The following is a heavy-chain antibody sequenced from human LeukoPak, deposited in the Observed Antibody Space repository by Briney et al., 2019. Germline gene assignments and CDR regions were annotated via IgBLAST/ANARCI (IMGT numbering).Heavy chain of an antibody. J-gene: IGHJ4*02. CDR2: ISYDGSNK. CDR3: ARDGASLGAQFDY. V-gene: IGHV3-30*04. Sequence: GRSLRLSCAASGFTFSSYAMHWVRQAPGKGLEWVAVISYDGSNKYYADSVKGRFTISRDNAKNSLYLQMNSLRAEDTAVYYCARDGASLGAQFDYWGQGTLVTVSS. CDR1: GFTFSSYA. D-gene: IGHD1-26*01.